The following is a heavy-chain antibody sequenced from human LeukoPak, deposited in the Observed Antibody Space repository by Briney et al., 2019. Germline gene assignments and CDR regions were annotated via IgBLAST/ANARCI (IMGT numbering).Heavy chain of an antibody. CDR1: GFTFGDYA. V-gene: IGHV3-49*04. Sequence: HPGGSLRLSCTASGFTFGDYAMSWVRQAPGKGLEWVGSIRSKAYGGTTEYAASVKGRFTISRDDSKSIAYLQMNSLKTEDTAVYYCTRVVVVPAAMLYYYYYYGMDVWGQGTTVTVSS. CDR2: IRSKAYGGTT. CDR3: TRVVVVPAAMLYYYYYYGMDV. J-gene: IGHJ6*02. D-gene: IGHD2-2*01.